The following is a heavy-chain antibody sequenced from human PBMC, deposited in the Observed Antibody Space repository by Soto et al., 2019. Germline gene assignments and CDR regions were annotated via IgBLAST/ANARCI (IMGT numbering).Heavy chain of an antibody. CDR1: GYTFTSYD. CDR2: MNPNSGNT. J-gene: IGHJ6*02. D-gene: IGHD2-15*01. V-gene: IGHV1-8*01. Sequence: SCKASGYTFTSYDINWVRQATGQGLEWMGWMNPNSGNTGYAQKFQGRVTMTRNTSISTAYMELSSLRSEDTAVYYCARGQDRPEGYGGDYGMDVWGQGTTVTVYS. CDR3: ARGQDRPEGYGGDYGMDV.